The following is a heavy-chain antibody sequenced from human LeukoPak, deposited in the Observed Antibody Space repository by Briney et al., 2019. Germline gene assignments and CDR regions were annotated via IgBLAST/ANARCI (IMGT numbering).Heavy chain of an antibody. D-gene: IGHD6-6*01. Sequence: ASVKVSCKASGYTFTGYYMHWVRQAPGQGLEWMGWINPNSGGTNYAQKFQGRVTMTRDTSISTAYMELSRLRSDDTAVYYCARGSIAARPAPVDYWGQGTLVTVSS. J-gene: IGHJ4*02. V-gene: IGHV1-2*02. CDR2: INPNSGGT. CDR3: ARGSIAARPAPVDY. CDR1: GYTFTGYY.